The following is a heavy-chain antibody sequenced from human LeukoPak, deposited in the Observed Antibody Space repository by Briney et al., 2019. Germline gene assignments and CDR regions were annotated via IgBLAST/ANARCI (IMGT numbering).Heavy chain of an antibody. Sequence: SETLSLTCTVSGGSISIYYWNWLRQPAGKGLEWIGRIFTSGITNYNPSLKSRVTMSVDTSKNQFSLKLSSVTAADTAVYYRARESSGSYYNPFGYMDVWGKGTTVTVSS. J-gene: IGHJ6*03. D-gene: IGHD3-10*01. CDR3: ARESSGSYYNPFGYMDV. V-gene: IGHV4-4*07. CDR1: GGSISIYY. CDR2: IFTSGIT.